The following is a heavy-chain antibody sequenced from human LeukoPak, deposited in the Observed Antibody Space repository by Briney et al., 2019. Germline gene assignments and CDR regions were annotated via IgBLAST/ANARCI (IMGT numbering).Heavy chain of an antibody. CDR3: ARDLSSSRYNWFDP. CDR2: INPNSGGT. V-gene: IGHV1-2*02. D-gene: IGHD6-6*01. Sequence: ASVKVSCKASGYTFTGYYMHWVRQAPGQGLEWMGWINPNSGGTNYAQKFQGRVTMTRDTSISTAYMELSRLRSDDTAVYYCARDLSSSRYNWFDPWGQGTLVTVPS. CDR1: GYTFTGYY. J-gene: IGHJ5*02.